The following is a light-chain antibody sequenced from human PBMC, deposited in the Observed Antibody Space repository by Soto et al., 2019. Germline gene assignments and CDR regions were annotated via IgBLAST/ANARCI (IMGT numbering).Light chain of an antibody. V-gene: IGLV1-40*01. CDR2: GNS. CDR1: SSNIGAGYD. Sequence: QPVLTQPPSVSGAPGQRVTISCTGSSSNIGAGYDVHWYQQLPGTAPKLLIYGNSNRPSGVPDRFSGSKSGTSASLASTGLQAEDEADYYCQSYDSSLRGWVFGGGTKLTVL. CDR3: QSYDSSLRGWV. J-gene: IGLJ3*02.